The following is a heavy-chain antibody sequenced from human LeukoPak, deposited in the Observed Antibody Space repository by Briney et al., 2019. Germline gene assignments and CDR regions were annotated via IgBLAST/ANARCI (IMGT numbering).Heavy chain of an antibody. CDR2: MNPNSGNT. Sequence: GASVKVSCKASGYAFTSYDINWVRQATGQGLEWMGWMNPNSGNTGYAQKFQGRVTMTRNTSISTAYMELSSLRSEDTAVYYCARDLVTVTKGFDIWGQGTMVSVSS. J-gene: IGHJ3*02. D-gene: IGHD4-17*01. CDR3: ARDLVTVTKGFDI. CDR1: GYAFTSYD. V-gene: IGHV1-8*01.